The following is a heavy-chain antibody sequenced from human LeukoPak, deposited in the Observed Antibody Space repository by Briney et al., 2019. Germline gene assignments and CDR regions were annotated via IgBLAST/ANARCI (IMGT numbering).Heavy chain of an antibody. CDR1: GFTFSSYS. CDR2: ISSSSSTI. D-gene: IGHD3-10*01. CDR3: ARDYYGSGSPMMLYYYYGMDV. J-gene: IGHJ6*02. V-gene: IGHV3-48*02. Sequence: PGGSLRLSCAASGFTFSSYSMNWVRQAPGKGLEWVSYISSSSSTIYYADSVKGRFTISRDNAKNSLYLQMNSLRDEDTAVYYCARDYYGSGSPMMLYYYYGMDVWGQGTRSPSP.